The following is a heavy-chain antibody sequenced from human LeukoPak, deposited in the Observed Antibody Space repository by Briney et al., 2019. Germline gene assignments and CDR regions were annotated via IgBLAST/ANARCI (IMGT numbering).Heavy chain of an antibody. CDR3: ARVVTSGWSHPFDC. CDR1: GFTFSSYA. CDR2: ISGSGGST. Sequence: GGSLRLSCAASGFTFSSYAMSWVRQAPGKGLEWVSAISGSGGSTYYADSVKGRFTISRDNSNNTLYLQMNSLRAEDTAVYYCARVVTSGWSHPFDCWGQGTLVTVSS. V-gene: IGHV3-23*01. J-gene: IGHJ4*02. D-gene: IGHD6-19*01.